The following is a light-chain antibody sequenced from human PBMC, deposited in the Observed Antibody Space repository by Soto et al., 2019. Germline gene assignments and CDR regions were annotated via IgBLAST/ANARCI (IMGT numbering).Light chain of an antibody. V-gene: IGLV2-11*01. J-gene: IGLJ3*02. CDR2: DVN. CDR3: CSYAGTYTWV. Sequence: QSVLTQPRSVSGSPGQSVTISCTGSSSDVGGFDYVSWYQQPAGKAPQLMIFDVNKRPSGVPRRFSGSKSGNTASLTISGLQAEDEADYYCCSYAGTYTWVFGGGTKLTVL. CDR1: SSDVGGFDY.